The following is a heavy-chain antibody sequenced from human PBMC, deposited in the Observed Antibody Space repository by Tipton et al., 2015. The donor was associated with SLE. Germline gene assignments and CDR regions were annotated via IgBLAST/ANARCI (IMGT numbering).Heavy chain of an antibody. Sequence: TLSLTCGVSGGSISSGDYFWTWLRQPPGMGLQWIGHFYPSGSTYHNPSLQSRVTISADVSKNQFSLKLSSVTAADTAVYYCARTLWGSGSYWNYFDYWGQGTLVTVSS. J-gene: IGHJ4*02. CDR2: FYPSGST. D-gene: IGHD3-10*01. CDR3: ARTLWGSGSYWNYFDY. CDR1: GGSISSGDYF. V-gene: IGHV4-30-2*02.